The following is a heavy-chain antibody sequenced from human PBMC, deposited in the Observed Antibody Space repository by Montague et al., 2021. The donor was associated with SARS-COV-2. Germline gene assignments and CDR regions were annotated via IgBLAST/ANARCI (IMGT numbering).Heavy chain of an antibody. CDR3: ARVEFDGGYDSVPLDV. J-gene: IGHJ6*02. CDR1: GFTVSSNY. V-gene: IGHV3-66*01. Sequence: SLRLSCAASGFTVSSNYMSWVRQAPGKGLEWVSVIYSGGSTYYADSVKGRFTISRDNSKNTLYLQMNSLRAEDTAVYYCARVEFDGGYDSVPLDVWGQGTTVTVSS. CDR2: IYSGGST. D-gene: IGHD5-12*01.